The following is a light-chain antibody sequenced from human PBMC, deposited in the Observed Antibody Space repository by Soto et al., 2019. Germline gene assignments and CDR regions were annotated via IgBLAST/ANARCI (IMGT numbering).Light chain of an antibody. CDR2: RTL. CDR3: QQYANSPVT. V-gene: IGKV3-20*01. CDR1: QTVRNGY. Sequence: EIVLTQSPCFLSVSPGERVTLSCRASQTVRNGYLAWYQHKAGQAPSLLIYRTLSRAAGSPNRFSGSGCGTDFTLTISRLEPEDFAVYFCQQYANSPVTFGGGTKVEIK. J-gene: IGKJ4*01.